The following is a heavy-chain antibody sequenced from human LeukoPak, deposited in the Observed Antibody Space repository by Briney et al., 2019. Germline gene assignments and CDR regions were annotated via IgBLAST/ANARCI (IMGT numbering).Heavy chain of an antibody. Sequence: SQTLSLTCALSGDSVSSNSAAWNWIRQSPSRGIEWLGRTYYRSKWYNDYAVSVKSRITINVDTSKNQFSLQLNSVTPEDTAVYYCARGSGPSNEYYFDYWGQGTLVTVSS. CDR3: ARGSGPSNEYYFDY. D-gene: IGHD4-11*01. CDR2: TYYRSKWYN. V-gene: IGHV6-1*01. J-gene: IGHJ4*02. CDR1: GDSVSSNSAA.